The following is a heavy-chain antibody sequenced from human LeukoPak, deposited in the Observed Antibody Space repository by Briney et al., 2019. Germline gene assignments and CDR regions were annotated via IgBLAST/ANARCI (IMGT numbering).Heavy chain of an antibody. CDR1: GGSFSGYY. CDR3: ARSPPYSSSPRSHYFDY. Sequence: SETLSLTCAVYGGSFSGYYWSWIRQPPGKGLEWMGEINHSGSTNYNPSLKSRVTISVDTSKKQFSLKLSSVTAADTAVYSCARSPPYSSSPRSHYFDYWGQGTLVTVSS. D-gene: IGHD6-6*01. CDR2: INHSGST. J-gene: IGHJ4*02. V-gene: IGHV4-34*01.